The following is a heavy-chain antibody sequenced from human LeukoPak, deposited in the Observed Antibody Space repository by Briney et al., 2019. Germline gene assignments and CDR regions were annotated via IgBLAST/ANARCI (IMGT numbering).Heavy chain of an antibody. CDR1: GFTFSTYW. CDR2: IRPDGNFQ. J-gene: IGHJ4*02. V-gene: IGHV3-7*01. Sequence: GGSLRLSCAPSGFTFSTYWMNRVRQAPGKGLEWVANIRPDGNFQDYVESVKGRFSISRDNAKNTLYLQMNSLRAEDTGVYYCARGVGATPAHYDYWGQGTRVTVSS. CDR3: ARGVGATPAHYDY. D-gene: IGHD2-15*01.